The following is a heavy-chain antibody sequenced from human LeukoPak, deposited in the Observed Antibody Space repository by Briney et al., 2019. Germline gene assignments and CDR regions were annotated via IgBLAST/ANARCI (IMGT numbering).Heavy chain of an antibody. CDR1: GASISSYY. D-gene: IGHD3-10*01. Sequence: PSETLPLTCTVSGASISSYYWSWIRQPPGKGLEWIGYRYYSGSTNYNPSLKSRVTISVDSSKNQVSLKLSSVTAADTAVYYCARDRGSGDDNWFDPWGQGTLVTVSS. J-gene: IGHJ5*02. V-gene: IGHV4-59*01. CDR2: RYYSGST. CDR3: ARDRGSGDDNWFDP.